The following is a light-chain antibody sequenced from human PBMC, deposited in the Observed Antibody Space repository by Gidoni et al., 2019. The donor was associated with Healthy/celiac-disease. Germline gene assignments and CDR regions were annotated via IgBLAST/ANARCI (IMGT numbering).Light chain of an antibody. CDR1: SSDVGGYNY. Sequence: QSALPQPRSVSGSPGQSVTIPCTGTSSDVGGYNYVSWYQQHPGKAHKLMIYDVSKRPSGVPDRFSGSKSGNTASLTISGLQAEDEADYYCCSYAGSFVVFGGGTKLTVL. CDR3: CSYAGSFVV. V-gene: IGLV2-11*01. J-gene: IGLJ2*01. CDR2: DVS.